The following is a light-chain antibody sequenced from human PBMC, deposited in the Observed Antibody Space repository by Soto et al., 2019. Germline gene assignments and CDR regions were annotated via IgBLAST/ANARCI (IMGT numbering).Light chain of an antibody. J-gene: IGKJ2*01. Sequence: DIQMTQSPSTLSASVGDRVTITCRASQSSSSWLAWYQQKAGKAPKLLIYDDSVLESGVPSRFSGSGSGTGYTLTISSLQPDDIATYYCQQYNSNSYTFGQGTKLEIK. CDR1: QSSSSW. CDR2: DDS. CDR3: QQYNSNSYT. V-gene: IGKV1-5*01.